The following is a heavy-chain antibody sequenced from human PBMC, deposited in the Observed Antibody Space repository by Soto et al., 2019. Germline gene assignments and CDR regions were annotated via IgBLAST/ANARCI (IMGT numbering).Heavy chain of an antibody. CDR2: ISAYNGRT. V-gene: IGHV1-18*01. CDR3: ARTPIVVVVAATPADY. J-gene: IGHJ4*02. Sequence: QVQLVQSGAEVKKPGASVKVSCKASGYTFSSYGISWVRQAPGQGLEWMGWISAYNGRTNYAQRSQGRVTMTTDTSTRTAYMELRSLRSDDTAVYSCARTPIVVVVAATPADYWGQGTLVTVSS. CDR1: GYTFSSYG. D-gene: IGHD2-15*01.